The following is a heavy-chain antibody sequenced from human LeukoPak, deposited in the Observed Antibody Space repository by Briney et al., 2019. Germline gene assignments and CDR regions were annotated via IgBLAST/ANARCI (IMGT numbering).Heavy chain of an antibody. Sequence: SETLSLTCAVFGGSFIGYYWSWIRQPPGKGLEWIGEINHSGGANYNPSLKSRVTISADTSKSQFSLKLGSVTAADTAVYYCARVPLRFLEPFDYWGQGTLVTVSS. J-gene: IGHJ4*02. D-gene: IGHD3-3*01. V-gene: IGHV4-34*01. CDR1: GGSFIGYY. CDR3: ARVPLRFLEPFDY. CDR2: INHSGGA.